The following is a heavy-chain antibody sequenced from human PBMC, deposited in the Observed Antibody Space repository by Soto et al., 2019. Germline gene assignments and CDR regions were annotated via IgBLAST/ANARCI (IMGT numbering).Heavy chain of an antibody. CDR3: ARDHCTATNCYTSIYYYGMDV. D-gene: IGHD2-2*02. CDR2: MNPNSGYT. J-gene: IGHJ6*02. Sequence: ASVKVSCKASGYIFTTFDINWVRQATGQGLEWVGWMNPNSGYTGYAQKFQGRVTMTRNTSISTAYMELSSLRSEDTAVYYCARDHCTATNCYTSIYYYGMDVWGQGTTVTVSS. V-gene: IGHV1-8*01. CDR1: GYIFTTFD.